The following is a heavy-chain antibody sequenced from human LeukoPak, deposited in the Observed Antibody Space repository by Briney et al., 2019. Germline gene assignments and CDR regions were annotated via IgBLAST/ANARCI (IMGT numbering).Heavy chain of an antibody. CDR1: GYTFTGYY. D-gene: IGHD3-10*01. CDR3: ATATNYGSGTDYYYMDV. Sequence: GASVKVSCKASGYTFTGYYMHWVRQAPGQGLEWMGWINPNSGGTNYAQKFQGRVTMTRDTSISTAYMELSRLRSDDTAVYYCATATNYGSGTDYYYMDVWGKGTTVTISS. CDR2: INPNSGGT. J-gene: IGHJ6*03. V-gene: IGHV1-2*02.